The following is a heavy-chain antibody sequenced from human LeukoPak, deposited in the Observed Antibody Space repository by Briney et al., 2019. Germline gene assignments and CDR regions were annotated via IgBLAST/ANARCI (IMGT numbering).Heavy chain of an antibody. CDR2: FNRKSGET. D-gene: IGHD3-22*01. V-gene: IGHV1-24*01. CDR1: AYTLTDYS. CDR3: ATGPFYYDSSGFSPMGCDY. Sequence: ASVKVSCKVSAYTLTDYSMHWVRQAPGQGLEWMGCFNRKSGETTYAQKFQGRVTMTRDTSTNTAFMELTSLRSEDTAVYYCATGPFYYDSSGFSPMGCDYWGQGTLVSVSS. J-gene: IGHJ4*02.